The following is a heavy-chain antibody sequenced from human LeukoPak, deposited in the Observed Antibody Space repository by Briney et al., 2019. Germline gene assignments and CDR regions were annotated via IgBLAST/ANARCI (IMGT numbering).Heavy chain of an antibody. J-gene: IGHJ4*02. Sequence: GGSLRLSCEVSGFTFSSHRMNWVRQAPGKGLEWVSYISSGSGTIYYADSVKGRFTIARDDAKNSLYLQMSSLRDEDTAVYYCAREAIKDYWGQGTLVTVSS. CDR2: ISSGSGTI. V-gene: IGHV3-48*02. CDR3: AREAIKDY. CDR1: GFTFSSHR.